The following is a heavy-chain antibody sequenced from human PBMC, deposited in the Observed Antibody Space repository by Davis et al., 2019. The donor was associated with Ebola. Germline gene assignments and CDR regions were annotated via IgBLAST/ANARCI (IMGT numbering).Heavy chain of an antibody. CDR2: ISAYNGNT. V-gene: IGHV1-18*01. J-gene: IGHJ5*02. Sequence: AASVKVFCKASAYTSTSYGISCVRQAPGQGLEWMGWISAYNGNTNYAQNLQGRVTITTDKSTSTAYMEVRSLRYDDTAVYYCARAVTMVLPSGWFDPWGQGTLVTVSS. D-gene: IGHD3-10*01. CDR3: ARAVTMVLPSGWFDP. CDR1: AYTSTSYG.